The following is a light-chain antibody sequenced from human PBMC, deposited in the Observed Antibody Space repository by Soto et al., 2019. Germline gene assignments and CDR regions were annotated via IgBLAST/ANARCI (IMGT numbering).Light chain of an antibody. J-gene: IGLJ1*01. CDR2: DVS. CDR1: SSDVGTYNY. V-gene: IGLV2-11*01. CDR3: CSYAGSPRYV. Sequence: QSALTQPRSVSGSPGQSVTISCTETSSDVGTYNYVSWYQQHPGKAPKVMIYDVSERPSGVPDRFSGSKSGNTASLTISGLQAEHEADYYCCSYAGSPRYVFGTGTKVTVL.